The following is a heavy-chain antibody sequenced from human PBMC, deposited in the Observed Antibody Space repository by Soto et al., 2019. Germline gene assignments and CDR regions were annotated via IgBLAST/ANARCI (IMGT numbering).Heavy chain of an antibody. V-gene: IGHV1-69*06. CDR2: IIPIFGTA. CDR1: GGTFSSYA. Sequence: QVQLVQSGAEVKKPGSSVKVSCKASGGTFSSYAISWVRQAPGQGLEWMGGIIPIFGTANYAQKFQGRVTITADKSTSTAYMELSSLRSEDTAAYYCARDLLYCSSTSCSGDWFDPWGQGTLVTVSS. D-gene: IGHD2-2*01. CDR3: ARDLLYCSSTSCSGDWFDP. J-gene: IGHJ5*02.